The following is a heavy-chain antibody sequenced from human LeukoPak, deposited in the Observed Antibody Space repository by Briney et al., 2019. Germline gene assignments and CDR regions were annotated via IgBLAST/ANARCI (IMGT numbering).Heavy chain of an antibody. D-gene: IGHD1-26*01. CDR1: GFTFSSYA. CDR2: IRPDGSEK. J-gene: IGHJ4*02. V-gene: IGHV3-7*01. Sequence: GGSLRLSCAASGFTFSSYAMHWVRQAPGKGLEWVADIRPDGSEKYYVDSMTGRFTISRDNAKNLVYLQINSLRVEDTAVYYCARGHLGRDYWGQGTLVTVSS. CDR3: ARGHLGRDY.